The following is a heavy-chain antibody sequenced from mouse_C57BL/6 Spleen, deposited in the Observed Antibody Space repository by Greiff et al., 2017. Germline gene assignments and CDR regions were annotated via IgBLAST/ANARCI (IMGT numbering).Heavy chain of an antibody. Sequence: EVQLQQSGPELVKPGASVKIPCKASGYKFTDYNMDWVKQSHGKSLEWIGDINPNNGGTIYTPTFQGKATLTVDKSSRTAYMRLRRLTSEDTAVDYGARPGGLCYGSSPYYFDYWGQGTTLTVSA. D-gene: IGHD1-1*01. V-gene: IGHV1-18*01. J-gene: IGHJ2*01. CDR1: GYKFTDYN. CDR2: INPNNGGT. CDR3: ARPGGLCYGSSPYYFDY.